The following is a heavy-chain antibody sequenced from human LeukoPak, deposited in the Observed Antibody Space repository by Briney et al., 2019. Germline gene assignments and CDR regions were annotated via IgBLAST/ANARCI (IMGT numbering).Heavy chain of an antibody. Sequence: ASETLSLTCTVSGASISSSSHYWGWIRQPPGKGLEWIGSIHYSGSSYYNPSLKSRVTMSVDTSKIQFSLKLSSVTAADTAVYRCARGGSASNPLDHWGQGTLVTVSS. J-gene: IGHJ4*02. D-gene: IGHD3-10*01. CDR3: ARGGSASNPLDH. CDR2: IHYSGSS. V-gene: IGHV4-39*07. CDR1: GASISSSSHY.